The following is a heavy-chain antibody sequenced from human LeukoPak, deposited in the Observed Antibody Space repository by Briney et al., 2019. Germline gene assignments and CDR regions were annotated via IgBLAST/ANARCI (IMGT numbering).Heavy chain of an antibody. CDR1: GFTFDDYA. J-gene: IGHJ3*02. Sequence: GGSLRLSCAASGFTFDDYAMHWVRQAPGKGLEWVSGISWNSGSIGYADSVKGRLTISRDNAKNSLYLQMNSLRAEDTALYYCAKESGTDSIWGQGTMVTVSS. CDR3: AKESGTDSI. V-gene: IGHV3-9*01. CDR2: ISWNSGSI. D-gene: IGHD1-1*01.